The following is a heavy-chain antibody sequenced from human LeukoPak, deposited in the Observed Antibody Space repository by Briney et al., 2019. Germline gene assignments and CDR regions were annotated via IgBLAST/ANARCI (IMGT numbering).Heavy chain of an antibody. CDR3: ARDTVVVLAASYGWFDP. J-gene: IGHJ5*02. V-gene: IGHV1-46*01. Sequence: GASVKVSCKASGYTFTSYYMHWVRQAPGQGLEWMGIINPSGGSTSYAQKFQGRVTMTRDTSTSTVYMELSSLRSEDTAVYYCARDTVVVLAASYGWFDPWGQGTLVTVSS. D-gene: IGHD2-2*01. CDR2: INPSGGST. CDR1: GYTFTSYY.